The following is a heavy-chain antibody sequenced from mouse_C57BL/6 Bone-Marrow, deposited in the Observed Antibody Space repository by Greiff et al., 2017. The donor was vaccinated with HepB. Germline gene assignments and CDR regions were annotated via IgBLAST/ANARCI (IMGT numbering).Heavy chain of an antibody. V-gene: IGHV5-12*01. CDR3: ARRTH. CDR1: GFTFSDYY. J-gene: IGHJ4*01. CDR2: ISNGGGST. Sequence: VQLKESGGGLVQPGGSLKLSCAASGFTFSDYYMYWVRQTPEKRLEWVAYISNGGGSTYYPDTVKGRFTISRDNAKNTLYLQMSRLKSEDTAMYYCARRTHWGQGTSVTVSS.